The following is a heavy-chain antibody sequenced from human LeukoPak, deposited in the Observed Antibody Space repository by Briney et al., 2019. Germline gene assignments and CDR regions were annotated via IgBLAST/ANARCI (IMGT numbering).Heavy chain of an antibody. CDR3: ARDQKWFDP. Sequence: PSETLSLSCAVSGGSISSSNWWSWVRQPPGKGLEWIGEIYHSGSTNYNPSLKSRVTISVDTSKNQFSLKLSPVTAADTAVYYCARDQKWFDPWGPGTLVTASS. CDR2: IYHSGST. V-gene: IGHV4-4*02. J-gene: IGHJ5*02. CDR1: GGSISSSNW.